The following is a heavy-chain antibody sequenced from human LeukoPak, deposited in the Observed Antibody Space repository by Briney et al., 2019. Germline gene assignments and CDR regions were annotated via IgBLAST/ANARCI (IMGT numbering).Heavy chain of an antibody. D-gene: IGHD2-2*01. CDR2: IYYSGST. V-gene: IGHV4-59*01. CDR3: ARADCSSTSCPFDY. CDR1: GGSISSYY. J-gene: IGHJ4*02. Sequence: PSETLSLTCTVSGGSISSYYWSWIRQPPGKGLEWIGYIYYSGSTNYNPSLKSRVTISVDTSKNQFSLKLSSVTAADTAVYYCARADCSSTSCPFDYWGQGTLVTVSS.